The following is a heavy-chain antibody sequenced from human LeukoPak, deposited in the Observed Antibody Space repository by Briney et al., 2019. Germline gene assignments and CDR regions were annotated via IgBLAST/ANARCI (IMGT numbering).Heavy chain of an antibody. CDR1: GFTFSGYG. CDR2: IWYDGSNK. Sequence: GGSLRLSCAASGFTFSGYGMHWVRQAPGKGLEWVAVIWYDGSNKYNADSVKGRFTISRDNSKNTLYLQMNSLRAEDTAVYYCARDRGAARPLYYFDYWGQGTLVTVSS. D-gene: IGHD6-6*01. CDR3: ARDRGAARPLYYFDY. V-gene: IGHV3-33*08. J-gene: IGHJ4*02.